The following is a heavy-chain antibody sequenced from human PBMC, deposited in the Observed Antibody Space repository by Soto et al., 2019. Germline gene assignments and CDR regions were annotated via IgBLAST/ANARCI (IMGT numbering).Heavy chain of an antibody. J-gene: IGHJ4*02. CDR2: ISASGGST. D-gene: IGHD2-2*01. V-gene: IGHV3-23*01. CDR3: AKAHCSSTSCYAPYFDY. CDR1: GFTFSSYA. Sequence: GGSLRLSCAASGFTFSSYAMSWVRQAPGKGLEWVSAISASGGSTYYADSVKGRFTISRDNSKNTLYLQMNSLRAEDTAVYYCAKAHCSSTSCYAPYFDYWGQGTLVTVSS.